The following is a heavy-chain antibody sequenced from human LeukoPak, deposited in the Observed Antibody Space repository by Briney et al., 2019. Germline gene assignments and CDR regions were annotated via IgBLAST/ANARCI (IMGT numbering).Heavy chain of an antibody. V-gene: IGHV4-59*12. Sequence: SETLSLTCTVSGGSISSYYWSWIRQPPGKGLEWIGYIYYSGSTNYNPSLKSRVTISVDTSKNQFSLKLSSVTAADTAVYYCAREVNCSGGSCYSRGGGFDYWGQETLVTVSS. J-gene: IGHJ4*02. CDR3: AREVNCSGGSCYSRGGGFDY. CDR1: GGSISSYY. CDR2: IYYSGST. D-gene: IGHD2-15*01.